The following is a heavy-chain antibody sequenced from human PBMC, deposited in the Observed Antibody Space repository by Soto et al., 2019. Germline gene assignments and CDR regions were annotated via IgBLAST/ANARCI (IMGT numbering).Heavy chain of an antibody. J-gene: IGHJ6*02. CDR3: AREEGGRPGYYGMDV. D-gene: IGHD2-15*01. CDR2: IYYSGST. Sequence: SGTMSLTCNVSGGSISSYFWSWIRQPPGKGLEWIGYIYYSGSTNYNPSLKSRVTISVDTSKNQFSLKLSSVTAADTAVYYCAREEGGRPGYYGMDVWGQGTTVTVSS. V-gene: IGHV4-59*01. CDR1: GGSISSYF.